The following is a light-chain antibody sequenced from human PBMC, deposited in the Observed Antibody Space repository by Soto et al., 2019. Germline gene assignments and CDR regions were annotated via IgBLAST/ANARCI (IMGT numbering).Light chain of an antibody. CDR3: QQYGSSPRT. V-gene: IGKV3-20*01. Sequence: EIVMTQSPATLSVSPGERATLSCRASQSVSSNLAWYQQKPGQAPRLLIYGASTRATGIPDRFSGSGSGTDFTLTISRLEPEDFAVYCCQQYGSSPRTFGQGTKVDI. J-gene: IGKJ1*01. CDR1: QSVSSN. CDR2: GAS.